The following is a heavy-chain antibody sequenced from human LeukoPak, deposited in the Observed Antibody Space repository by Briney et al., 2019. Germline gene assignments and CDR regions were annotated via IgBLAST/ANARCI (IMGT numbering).Heavy chain of an antibody. J-gene: IGHJ4*02. CDR1: GYTFTGYY. CDR3: ARELELLWLGTGLGY. V-gene: IGHV1-2*02. D-gene: IGHD3-10*01. Sequence: GASVKVSCKASGYTFTGYYMHWVRQAPGQGLEWMGWINPNSGGTNYAQKFQGRVTMTRDTSISTAYMELSRLRSDDTAVYYCARELELLWLGTGLGYWGQGTLVTVSS. CDR2: INPNSGGT.